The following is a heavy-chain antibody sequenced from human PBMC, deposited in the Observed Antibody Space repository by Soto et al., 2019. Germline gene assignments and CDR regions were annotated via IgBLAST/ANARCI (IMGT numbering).Heavy chain of an antibody. J-gene: IGHJ4*02. CDR3: AKDRDSSGYYYRNY. Sequence: EVQLLESGGGLVQPGGSLRLSCAASGFTFSSYAMSWVRQAPGKGLEWVSAISGTEDSTYYADSVKGRFTISRDNSKNTLYLQINSLRAEDTAVYYCAKDRDSSGYYYRNYWGQGTLVTVSS. V-gene: IGHV3-23*01. CDR1: GFTFSSYA. D-gene: IGHD3-22*01. CDR2: ISGTEDST.